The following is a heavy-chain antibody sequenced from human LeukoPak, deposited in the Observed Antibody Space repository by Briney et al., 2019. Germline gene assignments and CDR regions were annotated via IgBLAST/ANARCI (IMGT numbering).Heavy chain of an antibody. V-gene: IGHV3-15*07. CDR1: GFTFSSLA. D-gene: IGHD1-20*01. Sequence: GGSLRLSCAASGFTFSSLAMHWVRQAPGKGLEWVGRIKSKADGETIDYAAPVKGRFTFSRDDSKNMLYLQMNSLKSEDAAVYYCSTLTSRGLSDSWGQGTLVTVSS. CDR2: IKSKADGETI. J-gene: IGHJ4*02. CDR3: STLTSRGLSDS.